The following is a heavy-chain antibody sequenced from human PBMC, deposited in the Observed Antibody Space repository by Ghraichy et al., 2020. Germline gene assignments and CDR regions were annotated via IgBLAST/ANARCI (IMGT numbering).Heavy chain of an antibody. D-gene: IGHD2-15*01. CDR2: ITGRGDAT. Sequence: GESLNISCAASGLSFSSYTMSWVRQAPGKGLEWVSAITGRGDATHYADSVKGRFTISRDNSKNTLYLQMNSLRAEDTAVYYCARDGSGGGYFDYWGQGTLVTVSS. V-gene: IGHV3-23*01. CDR1: GLSFSSYT. CDR3: ARDGSGGGYFDY. J-gene: IGHJ4*02.